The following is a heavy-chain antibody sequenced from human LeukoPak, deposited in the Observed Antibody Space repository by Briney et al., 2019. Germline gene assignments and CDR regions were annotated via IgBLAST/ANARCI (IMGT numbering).Heavy chain of an antibody. CDR2: LSYDGSNK. CDR1: GFPFSSYA. J-gene: IGHJ5*02. CDR3: ARDRGSSWRGRWFDP. D-gene: IGHD6-13*01. V-gene: IGHV3-30*16. Sequence: GGALRLPCAAPGFPFSSYALHWVRPAPGKGLEWVAVLSYDGSNKYYADSVKGRFTISRDNSKNTLYLQMNSLRAEDTAVYYCARDRGSSWRGRWFDPWGQGTLVTVSS.